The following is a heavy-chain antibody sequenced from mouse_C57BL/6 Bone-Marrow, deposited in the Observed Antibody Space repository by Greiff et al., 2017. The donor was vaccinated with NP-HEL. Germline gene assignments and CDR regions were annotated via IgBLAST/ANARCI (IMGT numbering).Heavy chain of an antibody. V-gene: IGHV1-69*01. D-gene: IGHD1-1*01. J-gene: IGHJ1*03. CDR1: GYTFTSYW. CDR3: AREDYYGSSYLPYWYFDV. CDR2: IDPSDSYT. Sequence: QVQLQQPGAELVMPGASMKLSCKASGYTFTSYWMHWVKQRPGQGLEWIGEIDPSDSYTNYNQKFKGKSTLTVDKSSSTAYMQLSSLTSEDSAVYYCAREDYYGSSYLPYWYFDVWGTGTTVTVSS.